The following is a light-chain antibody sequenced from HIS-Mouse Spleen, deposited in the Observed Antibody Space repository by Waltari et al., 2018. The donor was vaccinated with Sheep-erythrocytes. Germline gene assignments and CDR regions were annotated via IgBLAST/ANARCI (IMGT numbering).Light chain of an antibody. CDR3: QQYYSYPPT. V-gene: IGKV1-8*01. CDR1: QGISSY. CDR2: AAS. J-gene: IGKJ1*01. Sequence: AIRVTQSPSSFSASTGDGVTITCRASQGISSYLAWYQQKPGKAPKLLIYAASTLQSGVPSRFSGSGSGTDFTLTISCLQSEDFATYYCQQYYSYPPTFGQGTKVEIK.